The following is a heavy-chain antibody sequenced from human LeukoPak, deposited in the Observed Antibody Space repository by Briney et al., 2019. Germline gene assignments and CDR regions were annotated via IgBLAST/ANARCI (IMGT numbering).Heavy chain of an antibody. D-gene: IGHD6-13*01. CDR2: ISSSSSYI. J-gene: IGHJ4*02. Sequence: GGSLRLSCAASGFTFSSYSMNWVRQAPGKGLEWVSSISSSSSYIYYADSVKGRFTISRDNAKNSLYLQMNSLGAEDTAVYYCARDKGIAAGFDYWGQGTLVTVSS. CDR1: GFTFSSYS. V-gene: IGHV3-21*01. CDR3: ARDKGIAAGFDY.